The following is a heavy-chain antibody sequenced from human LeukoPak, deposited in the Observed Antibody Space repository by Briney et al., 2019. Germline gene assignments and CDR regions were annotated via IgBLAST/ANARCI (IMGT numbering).Heavy chain of an antibody. CDR3: AADYGSGSYRFDY. Sequence: SETLPLTCVVSGGSISSGAYSWSWLRQPPGKGLEWIGYIYQSGTTTYNPSLKSRLTMSLDRSRNQFSLRLSSVTAADTAVYYCAADYGSGSYRFDYWGQGTLVTVSS. J-gene: IGHJ4*02. V-gene: IGHV4-30-2*01. CDR2: IYQSGTT. CDR1: GGSISSGAYS. D-gene: IGHD3-10*01.